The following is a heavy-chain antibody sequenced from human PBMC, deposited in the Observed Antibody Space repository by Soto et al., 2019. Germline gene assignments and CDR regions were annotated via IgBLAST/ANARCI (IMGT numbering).Heavy chain of an antibody. V-gene: IGHV3-30*18. D-gene: IGHD6-19*01. CDR2: ISYDGSNK. CDR1: GFPFSSYV. J-gene: IGHJ4*02. CDR3: AKDKVAGLFDY. Sequence: GGSQRLSCAASGFPFSSYVMHWVRQAPGKGLEWVAVISYDGSNKYYADSVKGRFTISRDNSKNTLYLQMNSLRAEDTAVYYCAKDKVAGLFDYWGQGTLVTVSS.